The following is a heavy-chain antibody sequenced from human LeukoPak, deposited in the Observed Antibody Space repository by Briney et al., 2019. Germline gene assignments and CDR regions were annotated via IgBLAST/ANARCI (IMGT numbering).Heavy chain of an antibody. Sequence: GASVNVSCKASGYTFTGYYMHWVRQAPGQGLEWMGRINPNSGGTNYAQKFQGRVTMTRDTPISTAYMELSRLRSDDTAVYYCARGSYYYDSSGYTHDYWGQGTLVTVSS. J-gene: IGHJ4*02. CDR2: INPNSGGT. CDR3: ARGSYYYDSSGYTHDY. CDR1: GYTFTGYY. D-gene: IGHD3-22*01. V-gene: IGHV1-2*06.